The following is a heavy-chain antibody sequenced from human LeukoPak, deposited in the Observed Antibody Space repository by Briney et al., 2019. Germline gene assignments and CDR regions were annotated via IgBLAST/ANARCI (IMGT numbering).Heavy chain of an antibody. CDR2: MNPNSGNT. V-gene: IGHV1-8*01. D-gene: IGHD2-15*01. CDR1: GYTFTSYD. J-gene: IGHJ4*02. CDR3: ARAPIGRYCSGGSCYLNLYYFDY. Sequence: APVKVSCKASGYTFTSYDINWVRQATGQGLEWMGWMNPNSGNTGYAQKFQGRATMTRNTSISTAYMELSSLRSEDTAVYHCARAPIGRYCSGGSCYLNLYYFDYWGQGTLVTVSS.